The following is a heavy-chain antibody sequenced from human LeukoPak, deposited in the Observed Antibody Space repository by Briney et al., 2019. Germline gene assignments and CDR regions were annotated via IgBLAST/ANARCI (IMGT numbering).Heavy chain of an antibody. CDR3: ASQLYYYGSGSYYPV. CDR1: GGSISSSSYY. D-gene: IGHD3-10*01. Sequence: SETLSLTCTVSGGSISSSSYYWGWIRQPPGKGLEWIGSIYYSGSTYYNPSLKSRVTISVGTPKNQFSLKLSSVTAADTAVYYCASQLYYYGSGSYYPVWGQGTTVTVSS. CDR2: IYYSGST. J-gene: IGHJ6*02. V-gene: IGHV4-39*01.